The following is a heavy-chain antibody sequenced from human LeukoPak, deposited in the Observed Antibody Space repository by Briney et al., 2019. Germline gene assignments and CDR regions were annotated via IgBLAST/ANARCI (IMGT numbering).Heavy chain of an antibody. CDR1: GGSISSYY. V-gene: IGHV4-4*07. CDR3: AREDFWSGYDAFDI. D-gene: IGHD3-3*01. J-gene: IGHJ3*02. Sequence: PSETLSLTXTVSGGSISSYYWSWIRQPAGKGLEWIGRIYTSGSTNYNPSLKSRVTMSVDTSKNQFSLKLSSVTAADTAVYYCAREDFWSGYDAFDIWGQGTMVTVSS. CDR2: IYTSGST.